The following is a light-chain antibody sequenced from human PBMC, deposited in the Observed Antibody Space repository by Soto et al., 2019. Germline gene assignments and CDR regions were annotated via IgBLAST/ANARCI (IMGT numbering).Light chain of an antibody. Sequence: EIVLTQSPATLSLSPGERATLSCRASQSVENYLAWFQQKRGQAPRLLIYDTSNRAAGIPDRFSGSGSGTDFTHTLSSQEPEDFAVYYCHQRYIWPPLSFGGGTKVEIK. J-gene: IGKJ4*01. CDR1: QSVENY. CDR3: HQRYIWPPLS. V-gene: IGKV3-11*01. CDR2: DTS.